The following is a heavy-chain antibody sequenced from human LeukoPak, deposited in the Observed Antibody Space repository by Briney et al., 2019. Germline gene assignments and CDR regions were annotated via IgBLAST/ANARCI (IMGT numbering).Heavy chain of an antibody. Sequence: GGSLRLSCAASGFSFSSNWMSWVRQAPGKGLEWVANIKEDGSEKYYVDSVKGRFTISRDNAKNSLYLQMNSLRAEDTAVYYCARDSLTGYYPPDYWGQGTLVTVSS. D-gene: IGHD3-9*01. CDR1: GFSFSSNW. CDR3: ARDSLTGYYPPDY. CDR2: IKEDGSEK. J-gene: IGHJ4*02. V-gene: IGHV3-7*01.